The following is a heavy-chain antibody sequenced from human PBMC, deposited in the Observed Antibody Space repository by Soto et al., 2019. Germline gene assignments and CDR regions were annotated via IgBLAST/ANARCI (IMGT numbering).Heavy chain of an antibody. CDR3: AKGGSSSSSPLDY. V-gene: IGHV3-23*01. CDR1: RFSFSNYA. D-gene: IGHD2-2*01. J-gene: IGHJ4*02. CDR2: ISGSGGST. Sequence: GGSLRLSCAASRFSFSNYAMNWVRQAPGKGLEWVSVISGSGGSTYYTDSVKGRFIVSRDNSKNTLYLQMNSLRAEDTAVYYCAKGGSSSSSPLDYWGRGTLVTVSS.